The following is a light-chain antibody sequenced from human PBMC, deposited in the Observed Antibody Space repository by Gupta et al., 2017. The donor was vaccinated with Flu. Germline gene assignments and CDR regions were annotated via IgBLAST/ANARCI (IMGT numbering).Light chain of an antibody. Sequence: VSITNTRTSSDVGGYNYVSWYQQHPGKAPKLMIYEVTKRPSGVPVRFTAAKSVNACLLSVPGLLPSNDDYPHRRSDAGPNVVMFGGGTKLTVL. CDR2: EVT. CDR1: SSDVGGYNY. J-gene: IGLJ3*02. V-gene: IGLV2-8*01. CDR3: RSDAGPNVVM.